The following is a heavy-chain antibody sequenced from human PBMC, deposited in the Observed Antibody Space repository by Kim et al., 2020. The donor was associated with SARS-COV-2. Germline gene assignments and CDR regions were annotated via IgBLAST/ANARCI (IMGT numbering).Heavy chain of an antibody. CDR1: GGSFSGYY. D-gene: IGHD1-26*01. Sequence: SETLSLTCAVYGGSFSGYYWSWIRQPPGKGLEWIGEINHSGSTNYNPSLKSRVTISVDTSKNQFSLKLSSVTAADTAVYYCAREGDSGSYGRGYYFDYWG. V-gene: IGHV4-34*01. CDR2: INHSGST. J-gene: IGHJ4*01. CDR3: AREGDSGSYGRGYYFDY.